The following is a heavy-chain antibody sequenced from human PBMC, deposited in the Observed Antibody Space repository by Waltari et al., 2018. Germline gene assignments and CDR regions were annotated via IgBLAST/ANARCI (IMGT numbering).Heavy chain of an antibody. J-gene: IGHJ3*02. CDR3: ARGKFTAFDI. CDR1: GDSLFPTSVA. CDR2: TYYRSQWRN. V-gene: IGHV6-1*01. Sequence: QVQLQQSGPGLVKPSPTLSLTCAVSGDSLFPTSVAWNWIRQSPSRGLEWLGRTYYRSQWRNDYALSVKGRITVNPDTSKNHFSLQLDSVTPDDTAVYYCARGKFTAFDIWGQGTMVTVSS.